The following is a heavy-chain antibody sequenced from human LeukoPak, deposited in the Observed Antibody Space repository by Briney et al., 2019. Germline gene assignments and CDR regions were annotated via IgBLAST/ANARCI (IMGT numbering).Heavy chain of an antibody. J-gene: IGHJ4*02. CDR1: GFTFSSYE. CDR2: ISSSGGTI. Sequence: GGSLRLSCAASGFTFSSYEMNWVRQAPGKGLEWVSYISSSGGTIYYADSVKGRFTISRDNAKNSLYLQMNNLRAEDTAVYYCARWIDCRGQGTLVTVSS. V-gene: IGHV3-48*03. CDR3: ARWIDC.